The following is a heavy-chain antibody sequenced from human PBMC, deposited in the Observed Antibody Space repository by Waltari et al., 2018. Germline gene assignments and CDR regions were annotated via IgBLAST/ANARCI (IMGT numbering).Heavy chain of an antibody. CDR3: ARSSVSCCNWFDP. J-gene: IGHJ5*02. CDR1: DYSISSGHY. CDR2: IYYSGST. V-gene: IGHV4-38-2*01. D-gene: IGHD2-2*01. Sequence: QVQLLESGPGLVKPSETLSLTCAVSDYSISSGHYWGWIRQPPGKGLGWIGSIYYSGSTNYNPALKSRVTISVDTSKNQFSLKMTSVTASDTAVYYCARSSVSCCNWFDPWGQGTLVTVSS.